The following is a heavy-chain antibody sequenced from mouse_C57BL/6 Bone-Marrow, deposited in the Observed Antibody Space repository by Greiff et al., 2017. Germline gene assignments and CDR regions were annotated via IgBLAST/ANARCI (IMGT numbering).Heavy chain of an antibody. CDR1: EYEFPSHD. CDR3: AIYGYDVSYWYCDV. Sequence: EVKLMESGGGLVQPGESLKLSCESNEYEFPSHDMSWVRTTPEKRLELVAAINSDGGSTYYPDTMERRFIISRDTTKKTLYLQMSSLRSEDTALYYCAIYGYDVSYWYCDVWGTGTTVTVSS. CDR2: INSDGGST. J-gene: IGHJ1*03. D-gene: IGHD2-2*01. V-gene: IGHV5-2*01.